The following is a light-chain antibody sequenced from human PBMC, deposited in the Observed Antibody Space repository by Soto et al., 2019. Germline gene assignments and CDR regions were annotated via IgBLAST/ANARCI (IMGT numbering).Light chain of an antibody. J-gene: IGKJ5*01. CDR3: QQRSNWPPIT. CDR2: GAS. CDR1: QIVSSN. Sequence: EIVMTQSPATLSVSPGERATLSCRASQIVSSNLAWYQQKPGQAPRLLIYGASTRATGIPARFSGSGFGTDFTLTISSLEPEDAAVYYCQQRSNWPPITFGQGTRLEI. V-gene: IGKV3-15*01.